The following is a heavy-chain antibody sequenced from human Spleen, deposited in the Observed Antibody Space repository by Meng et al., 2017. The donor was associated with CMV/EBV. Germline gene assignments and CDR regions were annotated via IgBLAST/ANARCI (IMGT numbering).Heavy chain of an antibody. D-gene: IGHD6-13*01. CDR3: ARGGYSTSWYPDYFDF. Sequence: ASVKVSCKASGYAFTGYYIHWVRQAPGQGPEWMGWINPNSGDTNYAQKFQGRVTMTRDTSISTAYMELNRLRSDDTVVYHCARGGYSTSWYPDYFDFWGQGTLVTVSS. J-gene: IGHJ4*02. V-gene: IGHV1-2*02. CDR2: INPNSGDT. CDR1: GYAFTGYY.